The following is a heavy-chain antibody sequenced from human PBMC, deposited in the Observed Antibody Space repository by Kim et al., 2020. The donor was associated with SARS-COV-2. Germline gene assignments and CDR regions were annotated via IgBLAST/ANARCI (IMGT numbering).Heavy chain of an antibody. D-gene: IGHD2-15*01. CDR2: ISATGGST. V-gene: IGHV3-23*01. CDR1: GFTFTNYA. Sequence: GGSLRLSCAASGFTFTNYAMTWVRQAPGRGLEWVSAISATGGSTYYADSVRGRSTVSRDNSNNALFLKLESLRAEDTAVYYCAKDNGGHEWNYYYVMDVWGQGTTVTV. J-gene: IGHJ6*02. CDR3: AKDNGGHEWNYYYVMDV.